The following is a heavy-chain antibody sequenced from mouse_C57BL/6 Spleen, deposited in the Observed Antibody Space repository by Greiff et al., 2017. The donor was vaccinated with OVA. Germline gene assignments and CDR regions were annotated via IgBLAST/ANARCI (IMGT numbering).Heavy chain of an antibody. J-gene: IGHJ2*01. V-gene: IGHV14-2*01. CDR1: GFNIKDYY. CDR2: IDPEDGET. CDR3: ARGVYDGYYDFDY. D-gene: IGHD2-3*01. Sequence: VQRVESGAELVKPGASVKLSCTASGFNIKDYYMHWVKQRTEQGLEWIGRIDPEDGETKYAPKFQGKATITADTSSNTAYLQLSSLTSEDTAVYYCARGVYDGYYDFDYWGQGTTLTVSS.